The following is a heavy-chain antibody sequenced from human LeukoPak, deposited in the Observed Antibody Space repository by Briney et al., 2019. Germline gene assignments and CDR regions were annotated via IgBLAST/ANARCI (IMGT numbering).Heavy chain of an antibody. CDR3: ARDYGSGRRLGFDY. J-gene: IGHJ4*02. D-gene: IGHD3-10*01. CDR1: GFTFSSYE. V-gene: IGHV3-48*03. Sequence: GGSLRLSCAASGFTFSSYEMNWVRQAPGKGLEWVSYISSSGSTIYYADSVKGRFTISRDNAKNSLYLQMNSLRAEDTAVYYCARDYGSGRRLGFDYWGQGTLVTVSS. CDR2: ISSSGSTI.